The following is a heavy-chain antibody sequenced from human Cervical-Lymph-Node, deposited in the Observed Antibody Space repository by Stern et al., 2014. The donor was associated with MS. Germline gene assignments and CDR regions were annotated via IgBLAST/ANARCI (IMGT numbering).Heavy chain of an antibody. CDR2: IIPLFGTA. V-gene: IGHV1-69*01. Sequence: QLVQSGAEVKKPGSSVKVSCKASGGTFSSYAISWVRQAPGQGLEWMGGIIPLFGTANYAQKYQGRVKITADESTSTAYMELSSLRSEDTAVYYCASLPSAAGNRPEYFQHWGQGTLVTVSS. J-gene: IGHJ1*01. CDR1: GGTFSSYA. D-gene: IGHD6-13*01. CDR3: ASLPSAAGNRPEYFQH.